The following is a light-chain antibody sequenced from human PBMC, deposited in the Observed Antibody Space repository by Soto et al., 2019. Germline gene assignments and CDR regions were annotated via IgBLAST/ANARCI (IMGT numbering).Light chain of an antibody. CDR1: NVGSKS. CDR3: QVWDRSIEHVV. J-gene: IGLJ3*02. Sequence: SYELTQPPSVPVAPGTTARIACGGDNVGSKSVHWYQQRPGQAPVLVIYYDTDRPSGTPERFSDSNSGNTATLTISRVEAGDEADYYYQVWDRSIEHVVFGGGTKQTVL. CDR2: YDT. V-gene: IGLV3-21*04.